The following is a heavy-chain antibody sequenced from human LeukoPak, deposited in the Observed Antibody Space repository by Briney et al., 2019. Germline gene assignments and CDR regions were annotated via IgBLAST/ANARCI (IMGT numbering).Heavy chain of an antibody. CDR1: GFTFSSYG. Sequence: GGSLRLSCAASGFTFSSYGMHWVRQAPGKGLEWVAVIWYDGSNKYYADSVKGRFTISRDNSKNTLHLQMNSLRAEDTAVYYCARDYDFWGNNWFDPWGQGTLVTVSS. D-gene: IGHD3/OR15-3a*01. CDR2: IWYDGSNK. V-gene: IGHV3-33*01. CDR3: ARDYDFWGNNWFDP. J-gene: IGHJ5*02.